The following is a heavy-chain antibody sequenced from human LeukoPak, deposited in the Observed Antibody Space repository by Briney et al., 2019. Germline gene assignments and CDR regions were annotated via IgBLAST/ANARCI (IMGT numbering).Heavy chain of an antibody. CDR2: ISSSGSTI. CDR1: GFTFSDYY. Sequence: PGGSLRLSCAASGFTFSDYYMSWIREAPGRGLEWVSYISSSGSTIYYADSVKGRFTISRDNSKNSLYLQMNSLRAEDTALYYCAKDMGLGGYSSGRDAFDIWGQGTMVTVSS. CDR3: AKDMGLGGYSSGRDAFDI. J-gene: IGHJ3*02. D-gene: IGHD6-19*01. V-gene: IGHV3-11*01.